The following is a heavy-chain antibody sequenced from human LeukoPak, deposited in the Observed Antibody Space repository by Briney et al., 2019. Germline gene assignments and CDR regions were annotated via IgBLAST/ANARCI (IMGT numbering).Heavy chain of an antibody. CDR3: ARESWDYYDSSGYA. CDR2: IIPIFGTA. D-gene: IGHD3-22*01. J-gene: IGHJ4*02. CDR1: GCTFTSYA. V-gene: IGHV1-69*05. Sequence: SVTVSCKASGCTFTSYAISWVRQAPGQGLEWMGGIIPIFGTANYAQKFQGRVTITTDESTSTAYMELSSLRSEDTAVYYCARESWDYYDSSGYAWGQGTLVTVSS.